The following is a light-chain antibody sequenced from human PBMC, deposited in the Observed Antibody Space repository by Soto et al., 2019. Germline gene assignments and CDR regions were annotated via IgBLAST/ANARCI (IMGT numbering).Light chain of an antibody. V-gene: IGKV1-8*01. Sequence: AIRMTLSPSSFSASTGSRVTITCRASQGISSYLSWYQQKPGKAPKLLIYAASTLQSGVPSRFSGSGSGKEFTLTISCLQSEDFATYYCQQYYSYPHTVGQGTRLEIK. J-gene: IGKJ5*01. CDR3: QQYYSYPHT. CDR2: AAS. CDR1: QGISSY.